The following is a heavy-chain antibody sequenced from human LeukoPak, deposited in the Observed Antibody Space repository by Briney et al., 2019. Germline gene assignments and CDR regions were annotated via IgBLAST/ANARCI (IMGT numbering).Heavy chain of an antibody. D-gene: IGHD1-26*01. V-gene: IGHV3-43*02. J-gene: IGHJ4*02. CDR2: ISGDGGST. CDR3: AKDDAGAFDY. CDR1: GFTFDDYA. Sequence: PGGSLRLSCAASGFTFDDYAMHWVRQAPGKGLEWVSLISGDGGSTYYADSVKGRFTISGDNSKSSLYLQMNSLRTEDTALNYCAKDDAGAFDYWGQGTLVTVSS.